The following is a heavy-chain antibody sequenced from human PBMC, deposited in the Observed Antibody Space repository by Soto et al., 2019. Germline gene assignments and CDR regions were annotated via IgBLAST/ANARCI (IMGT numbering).Heavy chain of an antibody. D-gene: IGHD4-17*01. CDR1: GFTVSSNY. CDR2: IYSGGST. V-gene: IGHV3-66*01. J-gene: IGHJ3*02. Sequence: GGSLRLSCAASGFTVSSNYMSWVRQAPGKGLEWVSVIYSGGSTYYADSVKGRFTISRDNSKNTLYLQMNSLRAEDMAVYYCARETALYGRAFDIWGQGTMVTVSS. CDR3: ARETALYGRAFDI.